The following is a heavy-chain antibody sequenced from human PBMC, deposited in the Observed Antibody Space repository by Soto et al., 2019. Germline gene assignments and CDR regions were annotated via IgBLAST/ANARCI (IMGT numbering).Heavy chain of an antibody. CDR1: GGSISSGNYY. V-gene: IGHV4-31*03. J-gene: IGHJ6*02. D-gene: IGHD4-17*01. Sequence: LSLTCTVSGGSISSGNYYWTWIRQHPGKGLEWIGYIYYSGSTYYNPSLKSRVTISVDTSKNQFSLKLSSVTAADTAVYYCARANGDSSIYYYGMDVWGQGTTVTVS. CDR2: IYYSGST. CDR3: ARANGDSSIYYYGMDV.